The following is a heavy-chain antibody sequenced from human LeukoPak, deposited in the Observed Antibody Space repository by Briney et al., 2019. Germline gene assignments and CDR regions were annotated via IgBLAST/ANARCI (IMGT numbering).Heavy chain of an antibody. CDR2: ISGSGGST. D-gene: IGHD2-2*01. J-gene: IGHJ6*03. CDR3: AKDRADIVVVPAAMYYYYYYYMDV. Sequence: GGSLRLSCAASGFTFSSYAMSWVRQAPGKGLEWVSAISGSGGSTYYADSVKGRFTISRDNSKNTLYLQMISLRAEDTAVYYCAKDRADIVVVPAAMYYYYYYYMDVWGKGTTVTVSS. CDR1: GFTFSSYA. V-gene: IGHV3-23*01.